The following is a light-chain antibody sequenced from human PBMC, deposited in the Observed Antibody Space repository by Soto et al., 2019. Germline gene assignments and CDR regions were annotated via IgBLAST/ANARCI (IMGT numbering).Light chain of an antibody. CDR1: QSVSSY. J-gene: IGKJ5*01. V-gene: IGKV3-11*01. CDR2: DVS. Sequence: EIGLTQSPAPLFLSPGERATLFCRASQSVSSYLAWYQQKPGQAPRLLIYDVSNRATGIPARFSGSGSGTDFTLTISSLEPEDFAVYYCQHRYNWLIAFGQGTRLEI. CDR3: QHRYNWLIA.